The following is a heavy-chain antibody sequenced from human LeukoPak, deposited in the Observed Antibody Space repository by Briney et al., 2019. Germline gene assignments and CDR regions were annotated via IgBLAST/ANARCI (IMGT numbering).Heavy chain of an antibody. CDR1: GFTFSSYA. Sequence: GGSLRLSCAASGFTFSSYAMSWVRQAPGKGLEWVSYISSSSSTIYYADSVKGRFTISRDNAKNSLYLQMNSLRAEDTAVYYCARGGNYPDYWGQGTLVTVSS. D-gene: IGHD1-7*01. CDR3: ARGGNYPDY. CDR2: ISSSSSTI. V-gene: IGHV3-48*01. J-gene: IGHJ4*02.